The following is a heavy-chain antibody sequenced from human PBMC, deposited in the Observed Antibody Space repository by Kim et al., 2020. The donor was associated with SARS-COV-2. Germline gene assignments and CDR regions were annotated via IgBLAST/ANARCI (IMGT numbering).Heavy chain of an antibody. CDR3: ARELPFGVVIIDYYFDY. J-gene: IGHJ4*02. CDR2: IWYDGSNK. Sequence: GGSLRLSCAASGFTFSSYGMHWVRQAPGKGLEWVAVIWYDGSNKYYADSVKGRFTISRDNSKNTLYLQMNSLRAEDTAVYYCARELPFGVVIIDYYFDYWGQGTLVTVSS. D-gene: IGHD3-3*01. CDR1: GFTFSSYG. V-gene: IGHV3-33*01.